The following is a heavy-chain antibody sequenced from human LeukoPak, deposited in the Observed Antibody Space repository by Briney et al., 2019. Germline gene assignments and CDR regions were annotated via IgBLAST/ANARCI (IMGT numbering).Heavy chain of an antibody. D-gene: IGHD6-19*01. CDR2: IYTSGST. CDR1: GGSISSYY. CDR3: ARDLGSSGWYGSYYFDY. Sequence: SETLSLTCTVSGGSISSYYWSWIRQPAGKGLEWIGRIYTSGSTNYNPSLKSRVTMSVDTSKNQFSLKLSSVTAADTAAYYCARDLGSSGWYGSYYFDYWGQGTLVTVSS. J-gene: IGHJ4*02. V-gene: IGHV4-4*07.